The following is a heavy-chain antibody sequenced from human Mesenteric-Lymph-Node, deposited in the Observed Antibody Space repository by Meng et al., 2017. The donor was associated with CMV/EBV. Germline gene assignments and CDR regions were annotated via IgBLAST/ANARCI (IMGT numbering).Heavy chain of an antibody. CDR2: IRYDGSNK. J-gene: IGHJ4*02. Sequence: GGSLRLSCAASGFTFSGYGMHWVRQAPGKGLEWVAFIRYDGSNKYYADSVKGRFTISRDNSKNTLYLQMNSLRAEDTAVYYCAKDGSTTVVTRYFDYWGQGTLVTVSS. V-gene: IGHV3-30*02. D-gene: IGHD4-23*01. CDR1: GFTFSGYG. CDR3: AKDGSTTVVTRYFDY.